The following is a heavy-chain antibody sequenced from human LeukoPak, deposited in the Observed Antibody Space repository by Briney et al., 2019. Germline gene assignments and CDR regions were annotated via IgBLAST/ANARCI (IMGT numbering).Heavy chain of an antibody. Sequence: SETLSLTCTVSGGSISSYYWSWIRQPPGKGGEWIGYIYYSGSTNYNPSLKSRVTISVDTSKNQFSLKLSSVTAADTAVYYCARDSSGYFGYFQHWGQGTLVTVSS. D-gene: IGHD3-22*01. V-gene: IGHV4-59*01. J-gene: IGHJ1*01. CDR2: IYYSGST. CDR1: GGSISSYY. CDR3: ARDSSGYFGYFQH.